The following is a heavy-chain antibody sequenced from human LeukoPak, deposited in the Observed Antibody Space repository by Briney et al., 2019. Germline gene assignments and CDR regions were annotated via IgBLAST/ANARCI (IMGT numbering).Heavy chain of an antibody. Sequence: GESLKISCKGSGYSFTSYWIGWVRQMPGKGLEWMGIIYPGDSDTRYSPSFQGQVTISADKSISTAYLQWSSLKASDTAMYYCATMVRGAIRQNWFDPWGQGTLVTVSS. CDR2: IYPGDSDT. CDR1: GYSFTSYW. J-gene: IGHJ5*02. CDR3: ATMVRGAIRQNWFDP. D-gene: IGHD3-10*01. V-gene: IGHV5-51*01.